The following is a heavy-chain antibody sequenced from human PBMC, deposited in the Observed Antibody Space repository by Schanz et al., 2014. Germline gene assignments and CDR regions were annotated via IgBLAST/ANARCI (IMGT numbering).Heavy chain of an antibody. J-gene: IGHJ4*02. CDR1: GFTVSSNH. V-gene: IGHV3-72*01. CDR3: ARRASCSRIGCPFDS. CDR2: VRNKNNRYTT. D-gene: IGHD2-2*01. Sequence: VQLLQFGGGVVQPGGSLRLSCAVSGFTVSSNHMDWVRQAPGKGLEWVGRVRNKNNRYTTEYAASVKGRFTISRDDSKNSLYLQMNSLKTEDTAMYYCARRASCSRIGCPFDSWGQGTLVTVSA.